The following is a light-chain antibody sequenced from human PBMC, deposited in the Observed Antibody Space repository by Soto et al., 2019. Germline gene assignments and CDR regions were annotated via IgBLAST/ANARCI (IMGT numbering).Light chain of an antibody. V-gene: IGKV4-1*01. CDR1: QSVLYSSNNMNY. CDR3: QQYLSDPLT. CDR2: WAS. J-gene: IGKJ1*01. Sequence: DVVLTQSPDSLAVSLGERATINCKSSQSVLYSSNNMNYLAWYQQRPGQPPKLLIYWASTRESGVPDRFSGSGSGTDFTLTISSLQAEDVAVYYCQQYLSDPLTFGQGTKVEI.